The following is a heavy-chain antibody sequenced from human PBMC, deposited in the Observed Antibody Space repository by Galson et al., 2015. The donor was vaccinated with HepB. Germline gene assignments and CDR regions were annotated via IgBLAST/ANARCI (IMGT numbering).Heavy chain of an antibody. CDR1: GYTFTGYY. Sequence: SVKVSCKASGYTFTGYYMHWVRQAPGQGLEWMGWINPNSGGTNYAQKFQGWVTMTRDTSISTAYMELSRLRSDDTAVYYCARGGAVAPPGSESEYYFDYWGQGTLVTVSS. V-gene: IGHV1-2*04. CDR3: ARGGAVAPPGSESEYYFDY. CDR2: INPNSGGT. D-gene: IGHD6-19*01. J-gene: IGHJ4*02.